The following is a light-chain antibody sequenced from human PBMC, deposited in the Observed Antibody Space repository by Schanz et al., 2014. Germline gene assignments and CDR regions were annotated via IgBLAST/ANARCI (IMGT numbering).Light chain of an antibody. J-gene: IGLJ3*02. Sequence: QSVLTQPPSASGTPGQRVTISCSGSSSNIGSNTVNWYQQLPGTAPKLLIYSNNQRPSGVPDRFSGSKSGTSASLAISGLQSEDEADYYCSSYAGSNNLRVFGGGTKLTVL. V-gene: IGLV1-44*01. CDR2: SNN. CDR1: SSNIGSNT. CDR3: SSYAGSNNLRV.